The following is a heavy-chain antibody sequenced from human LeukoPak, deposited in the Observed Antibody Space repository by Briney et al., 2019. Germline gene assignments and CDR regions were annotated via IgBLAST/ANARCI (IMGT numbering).Heavy chain of an antibody. J-gene: IGHJ5*02. V-gene: IGHV4-4*07. Sequence: SETLSLTCTVSGGSIGSYYWSWIRQPAGKGLEWIGRIYTSGSTNFNPSLKSRVTMSVDTSKNQFSLKLSSVTAADTAVYYCARDSSAARYYDSSGGFDPWGQGTLVTVSS. CDR3: ARDSSAARYYDSSGGFDP. CDR2: IYTSGST. CDR1: GGSIGSYY. D-gene: IGHD3-22*01.